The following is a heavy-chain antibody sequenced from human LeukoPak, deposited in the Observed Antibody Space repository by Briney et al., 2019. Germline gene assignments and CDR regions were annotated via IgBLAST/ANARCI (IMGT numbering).Heavy chain of an antibody. D-gene: IGHD1-26*01. V-gene: IGHV4-59*01. CDR1: GGSISSYY. CDR3: ARRGVGATIDY. CDR2: IYYSGST. J-gene: IGHJ4*02. Sequence: SETLSLTCTVSGGSISSYYWSWIRQPPGKGLEWIGYIYYSGSTNYNPPLKSRVTISVDTSKNQFSLKLSSVTAADTAVYYCARRGVGATIDYWGQGTLVTVSS.